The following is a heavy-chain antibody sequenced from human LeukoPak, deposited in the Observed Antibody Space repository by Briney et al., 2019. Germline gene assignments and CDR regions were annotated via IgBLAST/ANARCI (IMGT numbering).Heavy chain of an antibody. Sequence: SETLSLTCTVSGGSISGYYWSWIRQPAGKGLEWIGHIYTSGSTNYNPSLKSRVTMSVDTSKNQFSLKLSSVTAADTAVYYCARDIYCDNTGCSIKRYNWFDPWGQGTLVTVSS. CDR1: GGSISGYY. CDR2: IYTSGST. V-gene: IGHV4-4*07. D-gene: IGHD2/OR15-2a*01. CDR3: ARDIYCDNTGCSIKRYNWFDP. J-gene: IGHJ5*02.